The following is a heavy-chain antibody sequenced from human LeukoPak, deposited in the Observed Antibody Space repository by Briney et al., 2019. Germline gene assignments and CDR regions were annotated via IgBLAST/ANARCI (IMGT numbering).Heavy chain of an antibody. CDR2: ISAYNGNT. D-gene: IGHD3-22*01. Sequence: ASVTVSCKASGYTFSSYGISWVRQAPGQGLEWMGWISAYNGNTNYAQKLQGRVTMTTDTSTSTAYMELRYLRSDDTAVYYCARAPTYYYDSSGYLDYWGQGTLVTVSS. CDR3: ARAPTYYYDSSGYLDY. J-gene: IGHJ4*02. CDR1: GYTFSSYG. V-gene: IGHV1-18*01.